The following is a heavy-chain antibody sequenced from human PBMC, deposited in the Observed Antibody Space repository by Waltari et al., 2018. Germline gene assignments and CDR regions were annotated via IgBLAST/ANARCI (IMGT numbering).Heavy chain of an antibody. CDR2: IYSNNKT. V-gene: IGHV3-53*01. J-gene: IGHJ4*02. CDR1: GFRVGSSY. CDR3: AKSPMAGTIYFDS. D-gene: IGHD6-19*01. Sequence: EVQLVESGGGLVRPGGSLRLSCAASGFRVGSSYLSWVRQSPGKGLEWVSSIYSNNKTHYLVSVKGRFTISRDNSKSTLYLQMDSLRAEDTAMYYCAKSPMAGTIYFDSWGQGALVTVSS.